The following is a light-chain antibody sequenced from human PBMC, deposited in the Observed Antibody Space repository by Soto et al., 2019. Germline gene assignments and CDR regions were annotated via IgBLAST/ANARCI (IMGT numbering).Light chain of an antibody. J-gene: IGKJ2*01. V-gene: IGKV3-20*01. Sequence: EIVLTQSPGTLSLSPGERATLSCRASQSISSSYLAWYQQKPGQAPRLLIYAASSRATGIPDGFSGSGSGTDFTLTISRLEPEDFVVYYCQQYGSSSYTFGQGTQLEIK. CDR1: QSISSSY. CDR2: AAS. CDR3: QQYGSSSYT.